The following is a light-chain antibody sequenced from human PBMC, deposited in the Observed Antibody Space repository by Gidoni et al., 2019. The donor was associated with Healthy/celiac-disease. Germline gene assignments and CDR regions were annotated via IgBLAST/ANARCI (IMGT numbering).Light chain of an antibody. CDR2: LGS. Sequence: DIVMTQSPLSLPVTPGEPASISCRSSQSLLHSNGYNYLDWYLQKPGQSPQLLIYLGSNRASGAPDSFSGSGSGTDFTLKISRVEAEDVGVYYCMQALQTPATFGQGTRLEIK. V-gene: IGKV2-28*01. CDR3: MQALQTPAT. J-gene: IGKJ5*01. CDR1: QSLLHSNGYNY.